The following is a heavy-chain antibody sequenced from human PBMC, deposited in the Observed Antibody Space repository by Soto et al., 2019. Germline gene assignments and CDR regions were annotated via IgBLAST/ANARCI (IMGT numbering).Heavy chain of an antibody. Sequence: GGSLRLSCAASGLTITAYAMHWVRQAPGKGLEGVAVISYDGTNKHYADSVKGRFTISRDNSKNTLYLEMNSPRAEDTAVYYCARDSYGLDYWGQGTLVTVYS. CDR2: ISYDGTNK. V-gene: IGHV3-30-3*01. D-gene: IGHD3-16*01. CDR1: GLTITAYA. CDR3: ARDSYGLDY. J-gene: IGHJ4*02.